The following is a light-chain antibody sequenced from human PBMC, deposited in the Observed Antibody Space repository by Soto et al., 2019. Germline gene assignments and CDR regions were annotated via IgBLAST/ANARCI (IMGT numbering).Light chain of an antibody. Sequence: DIVMTQSPDSLAVSLGERATINCKSSQSLLNRSDKKNYLAWYQQRPGQPPNLLIYWASTRQFGVPDRISGSGSGTDFTLTISSLQAEDVAVYYCQQYVNTEWTFGQGTKVEVK. CDR1: QSLLNRSDKKNY. V-gene: IGKV4-1*01. CDR3: QQYVNTEWT. CDR2: WAS. J-gene: IGKJ1*01.